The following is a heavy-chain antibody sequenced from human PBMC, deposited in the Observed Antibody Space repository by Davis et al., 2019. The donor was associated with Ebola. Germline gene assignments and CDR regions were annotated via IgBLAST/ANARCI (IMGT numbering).Heavy chain of an antibody. D-gene: IGHD6-6*01. J-gene: IGHJ6*02. CDR1: GFTFSSYW. Sequence: GESLKISCAASGFTFSSYWMSWVRQAPGKGLEWVANIKQDGSEKYYVDSVKGRFTISRDNAKNSLYPQMNSLRAEDTAVYYCARIEYSSSLVTYYYGMDVWGQGTTVTVSS. V-gene: IGHV3-7*03. CDR3: ARIEYSSSLVTYYYGMDV. CDR2: IKQDGSEK.